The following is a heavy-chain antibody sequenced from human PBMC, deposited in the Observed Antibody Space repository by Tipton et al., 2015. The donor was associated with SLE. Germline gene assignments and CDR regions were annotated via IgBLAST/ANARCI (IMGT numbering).Heavy chain of an antibody. CDR1: YYSISSGYY. Sequence: TLSLTCAVSYYSISSGYYWGWIRQSAGKGLEWIGNIYPSGTTYYNPSLESRVTISVDTSENQFSLELTSVSVADTAVYYCARGNGYWDYWGKGTLVTVSS. CDR3: ARGNGYWDY. V-gene: IGHV4-38-2*01. D-gene: IGHD3-3*01. J-gene: IGHJ4*02. CDR2: IYPSGTT.